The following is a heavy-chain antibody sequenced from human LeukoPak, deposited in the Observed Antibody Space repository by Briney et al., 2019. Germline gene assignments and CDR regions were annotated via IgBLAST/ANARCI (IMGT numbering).Heavy chain of an antibody. V-gene: IGHV2-5*02. D-gene: IGHD5-18*01. CDR2: IYWDDDK. J-gene: IGHJ5*02. CDR1: GFSLTTSGVA. CDR3: AYLEYSYGDRWFDP. Sequence: ESGPTLVKPTQTLTLTCTFSGFSLTTSGVAVGWIRQPPGKALEWLGLIYWDDDKRYSPSLKSRVTFTKDTSKNQVVLTMTNMDPVDTATYYCAYLEYSYGDRWFDPWGQGTLVTVSS.